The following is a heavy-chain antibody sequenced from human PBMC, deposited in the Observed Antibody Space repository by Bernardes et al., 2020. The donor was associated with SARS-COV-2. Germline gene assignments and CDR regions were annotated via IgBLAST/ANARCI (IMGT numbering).Heavy chain of an antibody. CDR1: GFTFSSYS. CDR3: ARNPPHGDSSGYPNWFDP. Sequence: GGSLRLSCAASGFTFSSYSMNWVRQAPGKGLEWVSSISSSSSYIYYADSVKGRFTISRDNAKNSLYLQMNSLRAEDTAVYYCARNPPHGDSSGYPNWFDPWGQGTLVTVSS. CDR2: ISSSSSYI. J-gene: IGHJ5*02. D-gene: IGHD3-22*01. V-gene: IGHV3-21*01.